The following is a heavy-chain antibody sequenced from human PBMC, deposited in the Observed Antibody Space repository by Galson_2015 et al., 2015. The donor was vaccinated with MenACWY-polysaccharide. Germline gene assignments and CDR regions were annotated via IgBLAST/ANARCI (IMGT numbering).Heavy chain of an antibody. CDR1: GYTFTSYA. Sequence: SVKVSCKASGYTFTSYAMHWVRQAPGQRLEWMGWINAGNGNTKYSQKFQGRVTITRDTSASTAYMELSSLRSEDTAVYYCARGGHCSGGSCYSEGYYYYYGMDVWGQGTTVTVSS. CDR3: ARGGHCSGGSCYSEGYYYYYGMDV. CDR2: INAGNGNT. D-gene: IGHD2-15*01. J-gene: IGHJ6*02. V-gene: IGHV1-3*01.